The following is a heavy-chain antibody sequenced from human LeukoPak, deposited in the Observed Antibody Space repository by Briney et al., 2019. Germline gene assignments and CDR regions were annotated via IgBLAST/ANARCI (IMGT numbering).Heavy chain of an antibody. V-gene: IGHV4-4*07. Sequence: ETLSLTCTVSGGSISSYYWSWIRQPAGKGLEWIGRIYTSGSTNYNPSLKSRVTMSVDTSKNQFSLKLSSVTAADTAVYYCASVAAPKKYSSGWYGYNFDYWGQGTLVTVSS. CDR1: GGSISSYY. J-gene: IGHJ4*02. CDR3: ASVAAPKKYSSGWYGYNFDY. CDR2: IYTSGST. D-gene: IGHD6-19*01.